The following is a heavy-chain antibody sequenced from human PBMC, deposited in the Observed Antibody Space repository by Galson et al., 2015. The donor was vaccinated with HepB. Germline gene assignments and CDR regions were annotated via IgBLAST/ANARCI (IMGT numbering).Heavy chain of an antibody. V-gene: IGHV3-23*01. CDR1: GFTFSSYA. CDR3: AKFKGDSSGYPYWYFDL. D-gene: IGHD3-22*01. CDR2: ISGSGGST. J-gene: IGHJ2*01. Sequence: SLRLSCAASGFTFSSYAMSWVRQAPGKGLEWVSAISGSGGSTYYADSVKGRFTISRDNSKNTLYLQMNSLRAEDTAVYYCAKFKGDSSGYPYWYFDLWGRGTLVTVSS.